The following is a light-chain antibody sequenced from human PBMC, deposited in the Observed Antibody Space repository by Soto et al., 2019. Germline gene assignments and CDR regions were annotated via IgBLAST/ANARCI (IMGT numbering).Light chain of an antibody. V-gene: IGKV3-20*01. CDR2: GSS. J-gene: IGKJ2*03. CDR1: RSLSDNH. Sequence: GRASWTEREKVALSSGASRSLSDNHLAWYQQRPGQAPRLLIYGSSSRAAGIPDRFRGSGTGTDFTLTIAVLEPVDFGVYYCQHCCYAPLSSGVGTKVDIK. CDR3: QHCCYAPLS.